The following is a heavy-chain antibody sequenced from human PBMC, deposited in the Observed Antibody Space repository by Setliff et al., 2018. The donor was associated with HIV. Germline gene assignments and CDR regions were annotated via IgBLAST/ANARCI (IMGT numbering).Heavy chain of an antibody. CDR2: IYSSGST. Sequence: SETLSLTCIVSGDSISSSYYYWGWIRQPPGKGLEWIGSIYSSGSTYYNPSLKSRVTISVDASKNQFSLNLSSVTAADTAVYFCARSGLYYYDSSGYPKSEYFQHWGQGTLVTVSS. J-gene: IGHJ1*01. CDR3: ARSGLYYYDSSGYPKSEYFQH. CDR1: GDSISSSYYY. D-gene: IGHD3-22*01. V-gene: IGHV4-39*01.